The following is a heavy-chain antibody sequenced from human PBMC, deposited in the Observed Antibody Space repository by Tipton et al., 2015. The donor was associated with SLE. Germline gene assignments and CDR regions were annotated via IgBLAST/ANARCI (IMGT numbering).Heavy chain of an antibody. CDR1: GFTFSSYG. D-gene: IGHD6-13*01. V-gene: IGHV3-30*02. Sequence: SLRLSCAASGFTFSSYGTHWVRQAPGKGLEWVAFIRYDGSNKHYADSVKGRFTISRDNSKNTLYLQMNSLRAEDTAVYYYAKASAEAAAGMGDYWGQGTLVTVSS. J-gene: IGHJ4*02. CDR2: IRYDGSNK. CDR3: AKASAEAAAGMGDY.